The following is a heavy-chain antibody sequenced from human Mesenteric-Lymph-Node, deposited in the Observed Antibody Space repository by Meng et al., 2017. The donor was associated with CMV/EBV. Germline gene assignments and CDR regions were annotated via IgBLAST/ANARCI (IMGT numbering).Heavy chain of an antibody. CDR2: INPNSGGT. CDR1: GYTFTGYY. D-gene: IGHD3-10*01. Sequence: ASVKVSCKASGYTFTGYYMHWVRQAPGQGLEWMGWINPNSGGTNYAQKFQGRVTMTRDTSISTAYMELSRLRSDDTAVYYCARDLAYGSGSYYESWFDPWGQGTLVTDSS. J-gene: IGHJ5*02. V-gene: IGHV1-2*02. CDR3: ARDLAYGSGSYYESWFDP.